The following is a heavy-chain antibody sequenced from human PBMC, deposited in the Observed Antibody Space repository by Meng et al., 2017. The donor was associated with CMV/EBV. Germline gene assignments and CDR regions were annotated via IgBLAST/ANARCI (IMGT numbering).Heavy chain of an antibody. Sequence: GGSLRLSCAASGFTFSSYSMNWVRQAPGKGLEWVSSISSSSSYIYYADSVKGRFTISRDNAKNSLYLQMNSLRAEDTAVYHCARGPYCSSTSCTYYFDYWGQGTLVTVSS. J-gene: IGHJ4*02. CDR3: ARGPYCSSTSCTYYFDY. CDR1: GFTFSSYS. V-gene: IGHV3-21*01. D-gene: IGHD2-2*01. CDR2: ISSSSSYI.